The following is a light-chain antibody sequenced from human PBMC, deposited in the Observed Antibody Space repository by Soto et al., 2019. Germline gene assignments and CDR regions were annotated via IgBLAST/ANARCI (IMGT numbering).Light chain of an antibody. J-gene: IGKJ1*01. CDR3: QQYNSYSWT. CDR2: DAS. CDR1: QTISSW. Sequence: DIHMTQSPSTLSASAGDRVTITCRASQTISSWLAWYQQKPGKAPKLLIYDASNLQSGIPSRFSGSGSGTEFTLTISSLQPDDFATYYCQQYNSYSWTFGQGTKVDIK. V-gene: IGKV1-5*01.